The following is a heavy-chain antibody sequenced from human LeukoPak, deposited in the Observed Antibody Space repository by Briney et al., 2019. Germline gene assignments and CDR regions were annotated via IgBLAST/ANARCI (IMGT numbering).Heavy chain of an antibody. J-gene: IGHJ4*02. Sequence: GGSLRLSCAASGFTFDDYAMHWVRQAPGKGLEWVSGISWNSGSIGYADSVKGRFAISRDNAKNSLYLQMNSLRAEDTALYYCAKDMTPRIRYGYFDYWGQGTLVTVSS. D-gene: IGHD5-18*01. V-gene: IGHV3-9*01. CDR1: GFTFDDYA. CDR2: ISWNSGSI. CDR3: AKDMTPRIRYGYFDY.